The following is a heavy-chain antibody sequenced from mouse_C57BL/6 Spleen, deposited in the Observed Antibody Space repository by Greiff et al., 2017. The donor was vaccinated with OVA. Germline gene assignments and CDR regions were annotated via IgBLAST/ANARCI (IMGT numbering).Heavy chain of an antibody. CDR2: ISGGGGNT. CDR1: GFTFSSYT. J-gene: IGHJ1*03. Sequence: EVMLLESGGGLVKPGGSLKLSCAASGFTFSSYTMSWVRQTPEKRLEWVATISGGGGNTYYPDSVKGRVNISRDNAKNTLYLQMSSLRSEDTAVYYCARYYDSSYRYFDVWGTGTTVTVSS. D-gene: IGHD1-1*01. V-gene: IGHV5-9*01. CDR3: ARYYDSSYRYFDV.